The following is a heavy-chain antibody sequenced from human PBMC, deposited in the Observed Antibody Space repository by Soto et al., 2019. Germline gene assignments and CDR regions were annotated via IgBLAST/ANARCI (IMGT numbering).Heavy chain of an antibody. CDR1: ACSLSTYS. CDR2: IYSSWIS. D-gene: IGHD1-26*01. V-gene: IGHV4-59*01. J-gene: IGHJ4*02. CDR3: ARSWEYRFDN. Sequence: QVQLQESGPELVKPSETLSLTCTVSACSLSTYSLSWIRQPPGHGLEWIGHIYSSWISKHTPSLKTRVTISVDTSKNQFSLELRSVTAADTALYYCARSWEYRFDNWCQGDLVTVAS.